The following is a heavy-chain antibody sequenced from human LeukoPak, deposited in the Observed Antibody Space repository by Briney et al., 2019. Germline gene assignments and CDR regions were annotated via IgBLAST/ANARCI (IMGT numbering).Heavy chain of an antibody. CDR1: GFTFSSYA. V-gene: IGHV3-23*01. J-gene: IGHJ2*01. Sequence: QPGGSLRLSCAASGFTFSSYAMSWVRQAPGKGLEWVSAISSSGGSTYYADSVKGRFTISRDSSKNTLFLHMNTLRAEDTAIYYCAKDRTVGASYWYFDLWGRGTLVTVSS. CDR3: AKDRTVGASYWYFDL. CDR2: ISSSGGST. D-gene: IGHD1-26*01.